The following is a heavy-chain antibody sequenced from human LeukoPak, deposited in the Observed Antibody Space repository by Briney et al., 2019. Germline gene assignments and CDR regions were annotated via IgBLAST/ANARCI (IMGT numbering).Heavy chain of an antibody. CDR1: GFTFSSYG. Sequence: GGSLRLSCAASGFTFSSYGMHWVRQAPGKGLEGLAFIRDDGSNKYYADSGKGRFTISRDNSKTTLYLQMNSLRAEDTAVYYCAKDLRYCGGDCYPNGGQGTLVTVSS. CDR3: AKDLRYCGGDCYPN. V-gene: IGHV3-30*02. J-gene: IGHJ4*02. CDR2: IRDDGSNK. D-gene: IGHD2-21*01.